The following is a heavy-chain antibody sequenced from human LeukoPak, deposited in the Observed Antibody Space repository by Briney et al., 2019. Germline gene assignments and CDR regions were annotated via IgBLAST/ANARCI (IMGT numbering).Heavy chain of an antibody. CDR3: AKGAGGFSYYNWFDP. V-gene: IGHV4-4*02. Sequence: SGTLSLTCAVSGGSISSSNWWSWIRQPPGKGLEWIGSIYYSGTTHYNPSLESRVTISVDTSKNQFSLKLVSVTAADTAIYYCAKGAGGFSYYNWFDPWGQGTLVTVSS. CDR1: GGSISSSNW. CDR2: IYYSGTT. J-gene: IGHJ5*02. D-gene: IGHD5-18*01.